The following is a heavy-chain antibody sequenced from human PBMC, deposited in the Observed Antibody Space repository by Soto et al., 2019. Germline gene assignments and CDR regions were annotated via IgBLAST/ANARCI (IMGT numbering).Heavy chain of an antibody. J-gene: IGHJ4*02. CDR1: GFTVSSNY. Sequence: GGSLRLSCAASGFTVSSNYMSWVRQAPGKGLEWVSVIYSGGSTYYADSVKGRFTISRDNSKNTLYLQMNSLRAEDTAVYYCAREPTDSSGYYYFDYWGQGTLVTVSS. V-gene: IGHV3-53*01. CDR3: AREPTDSSGYYYFDY. D-gene: IGHD3-22*01. CDR2: IYSGGST.